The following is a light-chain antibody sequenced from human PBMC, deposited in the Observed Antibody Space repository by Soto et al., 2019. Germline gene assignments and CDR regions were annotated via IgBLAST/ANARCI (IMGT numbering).Light chain of an antibody. CDR2: DVS. CDR3: SSYTGSSTVV. V-gene: IGLV2-14*01. J-gene: IGLJ2*01. Sequence: QSALTQPASVSGSPGQSIVISCTGSSSDIGDYNYVSWYQQHPGKAPKLMIYDVSNRPSGVSNRFSGSMSGNTASLTISGLQPEDEADYYCSSYTGSSTVVFGGGTKLTVL. CDR1: SSDIGDYNY.